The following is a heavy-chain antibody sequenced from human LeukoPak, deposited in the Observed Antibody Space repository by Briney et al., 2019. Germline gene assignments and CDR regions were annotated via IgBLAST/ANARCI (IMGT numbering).Heavy chain of an antibody. CDR3: ARDMGVPAALDY. CDR1: GFTFSSYG. D-gene: IGHD2-2*01. J-gene: IGHJ4*02. Sequence: GGSLRLSCAASGFTFSSYGMHWVRQAPGKGLEWVAVIWYDGSNKYYADSVKGRFTISRDNSKNTLYLQMNSLRAEDTAAYYCARDMGVPAALDYWGQGTLVTVSS. V-gene: IGHV3-33*01. CDR2: IWYDGSNK.